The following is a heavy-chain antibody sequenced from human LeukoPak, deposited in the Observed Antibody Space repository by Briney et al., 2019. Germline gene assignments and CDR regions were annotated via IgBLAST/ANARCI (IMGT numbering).Heavy chain of an antibody. CDR2: IYTSGST. CDR1: GGSFSGYY. D-gene: IGHD5-18*01. CDR3: AITAMDLYYFDY. J-gene: IGHJ4*02. V-gene: IGHV4-59*10. Sequence: SETLSLTCAVYGGSFSGYYWSWIRQPAGKGLEWIGRIYTSGSTNYNPSLKSRVTISVDTSKNQFSLKLSSVTAADTAVYYCAITAMDLYYFDYWGQGTLVTVSS.